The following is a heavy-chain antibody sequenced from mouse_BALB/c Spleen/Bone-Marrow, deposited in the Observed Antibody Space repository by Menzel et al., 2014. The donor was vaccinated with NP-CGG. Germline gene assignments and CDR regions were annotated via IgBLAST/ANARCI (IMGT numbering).Heavy chain of an antibody. CDR1: GYTFTSYW. J-gene: IGHJ2*01. V-gene: IGHV1-69*02. CDR2: IYPSDSYT. CDR3: TRRGSTMSYFDY. Sequence: VQLVESGAELVRPGASVKLSCKASGYTFTSYWINWVKQRPGQGLEWIGNIYPSDSYTNYNQKFKDKATLTVDKSSSTAYMQLSSPTSEDSAVYYCTRRGSTMSYFDYWGQGTTLTVSS. D-gene: IGHD2-4*01.